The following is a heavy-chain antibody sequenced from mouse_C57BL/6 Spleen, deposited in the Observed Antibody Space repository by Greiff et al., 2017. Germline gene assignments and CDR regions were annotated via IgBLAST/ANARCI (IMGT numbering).Heavy chain of an antibody. Sequence: VQLQQSGAELVMPGASVKLSCKASGYTFTSYWMHWVKQRPGQGLEWIGEIDPSDSYTNYNQKFKGKSTLTVDKSSSTAYMQLSSLTSEDSAVYYCARETTVVARAMDYWGQGTSVTVSS. CDR1: GYTFTSYW. D-gene: IGHD1-1*01. CDR3: ARETTVVARAMDY. V-gene: IGHV1-69*01. CDR2: IDPSDSYT. J-gene: IGHJ4*01.